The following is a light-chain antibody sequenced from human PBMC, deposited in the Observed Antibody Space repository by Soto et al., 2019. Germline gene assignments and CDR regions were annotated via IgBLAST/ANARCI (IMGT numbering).Light chain of an antibody. J-gene: IGKJ5*01. Sequence: DLQMTQGPTSLSASVGTRVTMTCRAGQSISTYLNWYQKKPGKAHNPLIYDASRLQSGVPSRFSAIRGGTDGNISLGSVQPEDGPTYVGQQSYLDPITFGRGTRLEIK. CDR3: QQSYLDPIT. V-gene: IGKV1-39*01. CDR2: DAS. CDR1: QSISTY.